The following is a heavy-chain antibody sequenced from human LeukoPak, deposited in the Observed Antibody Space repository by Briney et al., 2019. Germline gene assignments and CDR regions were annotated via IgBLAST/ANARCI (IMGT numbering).Heavy chain of an antibody. V-gene: IGHV5-51*01. CDR3: ARQKVTVVRGVIITEYFDY. J-gene: IGHJ4*02. D-gene: IGHD3-10*01. CDR1: GYSFTSYW. CDR2: IYPGDSDT. Sequence: GESLKISCKGSGYSFTSYWIGWVRQMPGKGLEWMGIIYPGDSDTRYSPSFQGQVTIPADKSISTAYLQWSSLKASDTAMYYCARQKVTVVRGVIITEYFDYWGQGTLVTVSS.